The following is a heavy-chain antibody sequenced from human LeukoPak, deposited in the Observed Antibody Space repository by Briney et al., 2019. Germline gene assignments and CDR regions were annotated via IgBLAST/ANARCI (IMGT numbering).Heavy chain of an antibody. CDR1: GDSVSSDSAA. Sequence: SQTLSLTCAISGDSVSSDSAAWHWIRQSPSRGLEWLGTTYYRFKWYNDYAVSVKSRITINSDTSKTQFSLHLNSVTPEDTAVYYCAREFTSADYFDYWGQGTLVTVSS. CDR3: AREFTSADYFDY. CDR2: TYYRFKWYN. J-gene: IGHJ4*02. V-gene: IGHV6-1*01.